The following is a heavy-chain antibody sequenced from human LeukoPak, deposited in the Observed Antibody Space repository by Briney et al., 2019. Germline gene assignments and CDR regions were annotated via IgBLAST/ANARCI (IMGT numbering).Heavy chain of an antibody. CDR2: IYYSGNT. CDR3: ARWYYYDSSGYYWDY. J-gene: IGHJ4*02. V-gene: IGHV4-59*08. Sequence: SETLSLTCTVSGGSISSYYWSWIRQPPGKGLEWIGYIYYSGNTNYNPSLKSRVTISVDTSKNQFSLKLSSVTAADTAVYYCARWYYYDSSGYYWDYWGQGTLVTVFS. D-gene: IGHD3-22*01. CDR1: GGSISSYY.